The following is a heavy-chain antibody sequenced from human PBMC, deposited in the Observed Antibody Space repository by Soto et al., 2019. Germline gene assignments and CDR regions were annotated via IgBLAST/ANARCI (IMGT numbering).Heavy chain of an antibody. V-gene: IGHV4-4*07. J-gene: IGHJ5*02. Sequence: SEPLSLTCTVSGGSNSSYYWSWVRQPAGRGLELMGRVYASGSTNYNPSLKSRVTMSVDTSENQFSLKLSSVTAADTAVYYCARGGRYYDSSCFFWFDPWGQGTLVTVSS. CDR1: GGSNSSYY. CDR3: ARGGRYYDSSCFFWFDP. D-gene: IGHD3-22*01. CDR2: VYASGST.